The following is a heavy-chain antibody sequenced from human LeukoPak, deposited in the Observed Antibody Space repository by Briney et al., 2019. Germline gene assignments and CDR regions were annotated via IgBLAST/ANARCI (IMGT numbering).Heavy chain of an antibody. V-gene: IGHV3-48*01. Sequence: PGGSLRLSCAASGFTFSSYSMNWVRQAPGKGLEWVSYISSSSSTIYYADSVKGRFTISRDNAKNSLYLQMNSLRAEDTAVYYCARATDEYQLLFSSWFDPWGQGTLVTVSS. D-gene: IGHD2-2*01. CDR3: ARATDEYQLLFSSWFDP. CDR1: GFTFSSYS. CDR2: ISSSSSTI. J-gene: IGHJ5*02.